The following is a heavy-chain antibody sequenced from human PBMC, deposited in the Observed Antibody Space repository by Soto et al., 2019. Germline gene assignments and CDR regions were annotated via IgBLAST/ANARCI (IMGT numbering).Heavy chain of an antibody. CDR1: GVSFNNNG. J-gene: IGHJ6*02. Sequence: QVQLVQSGAEVKKPGSSVKVSCKTSGVSFNNNGIGWVRQAPGHGLEWMGGVSPPSRTSNYARKFQGRRSITADASTGTVNMELSSLTSEDTAQYYCARVLYYGSGSYSPYGMNVRGQGTTVTVSS. CDR3: ARVLYYGSGSYSPYGMNV. V-gene: IGHV1-69*01. CDR2: VSPPSRTS. D-gene: IGHD3-10*01.